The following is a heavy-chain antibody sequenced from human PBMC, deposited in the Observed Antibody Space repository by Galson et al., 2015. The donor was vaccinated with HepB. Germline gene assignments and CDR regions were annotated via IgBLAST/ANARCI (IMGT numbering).Heavy chain of an antibody. J-gene: IGHJ6*02. CDR3: ARDPGDAAMAYYYYGMDV. CDR2: INTNTGNP. CDR1: GYTFTSYA. D-gene: IGHD7-27*01. V-gene: IGHV7-4-1*02. Sequence: SVKVSCKASGYTFTSYAMNWVRQAPGQGLEWMGWINTNTGNPTYAQGFTGRFVFSLDTSVSTAYLQISSLKAEDTAVYYCARDPGDAAMAYYYYGMDVWGQGTTVTVSS.